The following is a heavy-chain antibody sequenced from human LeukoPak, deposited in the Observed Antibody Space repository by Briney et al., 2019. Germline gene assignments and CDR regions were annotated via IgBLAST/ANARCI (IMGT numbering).Heavy chain of an antibody. Sequence: SETLSLTCTVSGGSISSSSYYWGWIRQPPGKGLEWIGSIYYSGSTYYNPSLKSRVTISVDTSKNQFSLKLSSVTAADTAVYYCARDVYAAGTDYWGQGTLVTVSS. V-gene: IGHV4-39*07. CDR3: ARDVYAAGTDY. D-gene: IGHD6-13*01. CDR2: IYYSGST. CDR1: GGSISSSSYY. J-gene: IGHJ4*02.